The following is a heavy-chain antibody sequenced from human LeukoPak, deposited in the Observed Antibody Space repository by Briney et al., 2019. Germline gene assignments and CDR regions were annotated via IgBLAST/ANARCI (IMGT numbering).Heavy chain of an antibody. Sequence: PSETLSLTCTVSGYSISSGYYWGWIRQPPGKGLEWIGSIYHSGSTYYNPSLKSRVTISVDTSKNQFSLKLSSVTAADTAVYYCARVGYCSSTSCPVDYWGQGTLVTVSS. CDR3: ARVGYCSSTSCPVDY. V-gene: IGHV4-38-2*02. CDR2: IYHSGST. CDR1: GYSISSGYY. D-gene: IGHD2-2*03. J-gene: IGHJ4*02.